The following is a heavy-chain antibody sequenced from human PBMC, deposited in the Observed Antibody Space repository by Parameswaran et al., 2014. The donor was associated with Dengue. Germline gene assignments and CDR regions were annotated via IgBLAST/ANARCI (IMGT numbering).Heavy chain of an antibody. CDR2: ISAYNGNT. D-gene: IGHD3-16*01. Sequence: WVRQAPGQGLEWMGWISAYNGNTNYAQKLQGRVTMTTDTSTSTAYMELRSLRSDDTAVYYCARVAKPKGDLGYWGQGTLVTVSS. V-gene: IGHV1-18*01. J-gene: IGHJ4*02. CDR3: ARVAKPKGDLGY.